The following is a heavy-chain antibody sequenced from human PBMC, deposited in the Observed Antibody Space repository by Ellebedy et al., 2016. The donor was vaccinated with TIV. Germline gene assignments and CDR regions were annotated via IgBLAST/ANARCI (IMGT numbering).Heavy chain of an antibody. V-gene: IGHV3-7*01. J-gene: IGHJ4*02. CDR1: GFTFSSYA. CDR3: ARGKGLDS. CDR2: IKQDGSEK. Sequence: GGSLRLSXAASGFTFSSYAMSWVRQAPGKGLEWVANIKQDGSEKYYVDSVKGRFTISRDNAKNSLYLQMNSLRAEDTAVYNCARGKGLDSWGQGTLVTVSS.